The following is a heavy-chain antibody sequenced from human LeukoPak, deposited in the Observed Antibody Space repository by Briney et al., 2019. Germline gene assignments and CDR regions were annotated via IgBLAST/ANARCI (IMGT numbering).Heavy chain of an antibody. CDR1: GYTFTNYY. CDR2: LSPSGGST. J-gene: IGHJ4*02. V-gene: IGHV1-46*01. CDR3: AREQLVGTYYFDY. D-gene: IGHD6-6*01. Sequence: ASVKLSCKASGYTFTNYYMHWVRQAPGQGLEWMGILSPSGGSTSYAQKLQGRVTMTRDTSTSTVYMELSSLRSDDTAVYYCAREQLVGTYYFDYWGQGTLVTVSS.